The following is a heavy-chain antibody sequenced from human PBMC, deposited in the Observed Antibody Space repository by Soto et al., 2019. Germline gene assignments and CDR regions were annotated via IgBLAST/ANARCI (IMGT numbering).Heavy chain of an antibody. V-gene: IGHV4-30-4*08. CDR2: IYYSGST. CDR3: ASVSYYYDSSGYHRLDIFDY. CDR1: GGSISSGVCY. J-gene: IGHJ4*02. Sequence: SETMPLTCGVSGGSISSGVCYWSCIHQHPGKGLEWIGYIYYSGSTYYNPSLKSRVTISVDTSKNQFSLKLSSVTAGDTAVYYCASVSYYYDSSGYHRLDIFDYWGQGTLVTVSS. D-gene: IGHD3-22*01.